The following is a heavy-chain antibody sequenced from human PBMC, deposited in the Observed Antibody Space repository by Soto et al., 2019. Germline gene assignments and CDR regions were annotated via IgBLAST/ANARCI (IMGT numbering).Heavy chain of an antibody. V-gene: IGHV3-30-3*01. J-gene: IGHJ6*02. Sequence: QVQLVESGGGVVQPGRSLRLSCAASGFTFSSYAMHWVRQAPGKGLEWVAVISYDGSNKYYADSVKGRFTISRDNSKNTLYLQMNSRRAEDTAVYYCARGGALPTGDYGMDVWGQGTTVTVSS. D-gene: IGHD4-17*01. CDR1: GFTFSSYA. CDR3: ARGGALPTGDYGMDV. CDR2: ISYDGSNK.